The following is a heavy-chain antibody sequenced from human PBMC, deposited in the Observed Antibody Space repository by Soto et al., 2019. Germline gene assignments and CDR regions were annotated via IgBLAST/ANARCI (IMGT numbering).Heavy chain of an antibody. CDR3: TNHDDGTIPTV. CDR1: GGSISNYY. V-gene: IGHV4-59*08. D-gene: IGHD3-9*01. J-gene: IGHJ4*02. CDR2: IYYSGST. Sequence: VQLQESGAGLVEPSETLSVTCTVSGGSISNYYWSWIRQPPGKGLEWIGDIYYSGSTNYNPALTSRFTISIDTSRRLCSLKLTSVTAADTAVYYWTNHDDGTIPTVWGQGTRVTVSS.